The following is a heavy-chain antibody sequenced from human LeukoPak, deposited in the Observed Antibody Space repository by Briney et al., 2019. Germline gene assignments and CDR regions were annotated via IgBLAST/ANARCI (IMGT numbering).Heavy chain of an antibody. CDR1: GASISSFF. CDR2: IYAGGST. Sequence: SETLSLTCSVSGASISSFFWNWIRQPAGKGLEWIGRIYAGGSTNYNPSLKSRVTMSVGTSKSQFSLKLNSVTAADTAVYYCARDGYYGSGAFLDGFDMWGQGTKVTVSS. D-gene: IGHD3-10*01. J-gene: IGHJ3*02. CDR3: ARDGYYGSGAFLDGFDM. V-gene: IGHV4-4*07.